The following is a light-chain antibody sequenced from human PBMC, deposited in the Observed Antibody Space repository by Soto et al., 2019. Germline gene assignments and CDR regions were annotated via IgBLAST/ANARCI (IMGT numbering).Light chain of an antibody. CDR1: QSISTW. J-gene: IGKJ1*01. CDR3: QQYNSYSWT. CDR2: SAS. V-gene: IGKV1-5*03. Sequence: DIQMTQSPSTLSASVGDRVTITCWASQSISTWLAWYQQKPGKAPKLMIYSASDLESGVPSRFSGSGSGTEFTLTISSLQPDDFATYYCQQYNSYSWTFGQATKVDI.